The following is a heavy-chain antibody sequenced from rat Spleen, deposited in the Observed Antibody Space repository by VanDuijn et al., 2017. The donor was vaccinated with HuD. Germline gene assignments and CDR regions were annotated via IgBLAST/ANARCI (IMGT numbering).Heavy chain of an antibody. Sequence: EVQLVESGGGLVQPGRSLKLSCAASGFTFSNYDMAWVRQAPTKGLEWVASISTGGGNTYYRDSVKGRFTLSRDNTKSTLYLQMDSLRSEDTATYYCATSNWDCFDYWGQGVMVTVSS. CDR1: GFTFSNYD. V-gene: IGHV5-25*01. D-gene: IGHD5-1*01. CDR3: ATSNWDCFDY. J-gene: IGHJ2*01. CDR2: ISTGGGNT.